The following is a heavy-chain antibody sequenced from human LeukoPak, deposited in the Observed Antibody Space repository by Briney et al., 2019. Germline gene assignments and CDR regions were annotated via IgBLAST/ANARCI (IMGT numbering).Heavy chain of an antibody. Sequence: GRSLRLSCAASGFTFSSYGMHWVRKAPGKGLEWVAVISYDGSNKYYADSVKGRFTISRDNSKNTLYLQMNSLRAEDTAVYYCASPVFFDIWGQGTMVTVSS. CDR2: ISYDGSNK. D-gene: IGHD1-14*01. CDR1: GFTFSSYG. J-gene: IGHJ3*02. CDR3: ASPVFFDI. V-gene: IGHV3-30*03.